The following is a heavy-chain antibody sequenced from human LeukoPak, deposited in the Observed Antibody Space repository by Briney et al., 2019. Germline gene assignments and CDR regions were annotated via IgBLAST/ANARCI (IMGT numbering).Heavy chain of an antibody. CDR3: ARHSFSYYYDSGGSTFDY. J-gene: IGHJ4*02. CDR2: ISAYNGNT. V-gene: IGHV1-18*01. D-gene: IGHD3-22*01. Sequence: ASVKVSCKASGYTFTSYGISWVRQAPGQGLEWMGWISAYNGNTNYAQKLQGRVTITADESTSTAYMELSSLRSEDTAVYYCARHSFSYYYDSGGSTFDYWGQGTLVTVSS. CDR1: GYTFTSYG.